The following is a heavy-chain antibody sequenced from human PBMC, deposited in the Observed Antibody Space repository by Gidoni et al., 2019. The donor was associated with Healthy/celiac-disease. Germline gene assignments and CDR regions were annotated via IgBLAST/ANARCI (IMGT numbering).Heavy chain of an antibody. CDR2: IWDDGSNK. D-gene: IGHD6-19*01. CDR3: AREKPASIAVAAGYYYYGMDV. Sequence: QVQLVESGGGVVQPGRSLRLSCAASGFTFSSYGMNWVRQAPGKGLEWVAVIWDDGSNKYYADSVKGRFTISRDNSKNTLYLQMNSLRAEDTAVYYCAREKPASIAVAAGYYYYGMDVWGQGTTVTVSS. V-gene: IGHV3-33*01. CDR1: GFTFSSYG. J-gene: IGHJ6*02.